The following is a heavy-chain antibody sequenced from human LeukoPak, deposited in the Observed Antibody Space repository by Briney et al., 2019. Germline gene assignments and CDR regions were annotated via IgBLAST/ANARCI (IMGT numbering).Heavy chain of an antibody. J-gene: IGHJ3*02. CDR1: GGSISSYY. V-gene: IGHV4-59*01. D-gene: IGHD3-3*01. CDR2: IYYSGST. CDR3: ARRRITIFGVVNGDAFDI. Sequence: SETLSLTCTVSGGSISSYYWSWIRQPPGKGLEWIGYIYYSGSTNYNPSLKSRVTISVDTYKNQFSLKLSFVTAADTAVYYCARRRITIFGVVNGDAFDIWGQGTMVTVSS.